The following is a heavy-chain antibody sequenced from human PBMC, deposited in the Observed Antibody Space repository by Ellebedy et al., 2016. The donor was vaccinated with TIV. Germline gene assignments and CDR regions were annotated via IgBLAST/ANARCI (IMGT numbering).Heavy chain of an antibody. Sequence: MPSETLSLTCTVSGGSIDDHYWSWIRQAPGKGLEWIGYIYYSGSAYYSPSLKSPVTMSVDRSKNQFSLKLTSVTAADTAVYYCAFGEHLSYYLDHWGQGTQVTVSS. J-gene: IGHJ4*02. CDR1: GGSIDDHY. CDR3: AFGEHLSYYLDH. D-gene: IGHD3-10*01. CDR2: IYYSGSA. V-gene: IGHV4-30-4*01.